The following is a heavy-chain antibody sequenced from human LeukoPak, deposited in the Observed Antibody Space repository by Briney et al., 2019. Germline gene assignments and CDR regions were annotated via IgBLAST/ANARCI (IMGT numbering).Heavy chain of an antibody. D-gene: IGHD7-27*01. CDR2: ISGSGDIT. Sequence: GGSLRLSCAASGFTFSSYTMNWVRQAPGKGLEWVSAISGSGDITYYADSVKGRFTISRDNSKNTLYLQVNSLRAEDAAVYYCARDGANRGIYFDYWGQGTLVTVSS. J-gene: IGHJ4*02. CDR3: ARDGANRGIYFDY. CDR1: GFTFSSYT. V-gene: IGHV3-23*01.